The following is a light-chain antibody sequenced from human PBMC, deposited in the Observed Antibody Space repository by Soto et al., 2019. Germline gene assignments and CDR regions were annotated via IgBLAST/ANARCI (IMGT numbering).Light chain of an antibody. CDR1: QSVSSSY. CDR3: QQSGSSSWT. J-gene: IGKJ1*01. V-gene: IGKV3-20*01. Sequence: EIVLTQSPGTLSLSPGERATLSCRASQSVSSSYLAWYQQKPSQAPRLLIYGASSRATGIPDRFSGSRSGTDFTLTISRLEPEDFAVYYCQQSGSSSWTFGQGTKVEIK. CDR2: GAS.